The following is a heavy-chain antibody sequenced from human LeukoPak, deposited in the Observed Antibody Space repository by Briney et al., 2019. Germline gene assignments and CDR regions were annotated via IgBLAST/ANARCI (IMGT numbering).Heavy chain of an antibody. D-gene: IGHD3-22*01. Sequence: GGSLRLSCAASGFTFSDYYMSWIRQAPGKGLEWVSYISSSGSTIYYADSVKGRFTISRDNAKNSLYLQMNSLRAEDTAVYYCARRAYDSSGYYGHFDYWGQGTLVTVSS. J-gene: IGHJ4*02. CDR2: ISSSGSTI. CDR3: ARRAYDSSGYYGHFDY. V-gene: IGHV3-11*04. CDR1: GFTFSDYY.